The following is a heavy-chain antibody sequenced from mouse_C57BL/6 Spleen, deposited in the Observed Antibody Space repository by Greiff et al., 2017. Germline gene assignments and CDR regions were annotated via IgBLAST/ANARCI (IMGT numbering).Heavy chain of an antibody. CDR3: ARSERGDY. J-gene: IGHJ2*01. Sequence: QLQQSGPELVKPGAPGKISCKASGYAFSSSWKNWVKQRPGKGLEWIGGIYPGDGDTNYNGKFKGKATLTADKSSSTAYMQPSSLTSEDSAVYFCARSERGDYWGQGTTLTVSS. CDR1: GYAFSSSW. CDR2: IYPGDGDT. V-gene: IGHV1-82*01.